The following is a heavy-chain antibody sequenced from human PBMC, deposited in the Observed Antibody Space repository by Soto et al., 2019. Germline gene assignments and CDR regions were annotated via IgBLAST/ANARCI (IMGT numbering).Heavy chain of an antibody. J-gene: IGHJ4*02. V-gene: IGHV4-39*01. Sequence: QVQLQESGPGLVKPSETLSLTCAVSGASVSRIGFHWGRIRQPPGQGLEWIGSIYDAGTTFYNPSLKSRVTISADTSKNHFSLRLTSVTAADTAVYYCARRGSGHTFDYWGQGTLVTVSS. CDR2: IYDAGTT. D-gene: IGHD3-10*01. CDR3: ARRGSGHTFDY. CDR1: GASVSRIGFH.